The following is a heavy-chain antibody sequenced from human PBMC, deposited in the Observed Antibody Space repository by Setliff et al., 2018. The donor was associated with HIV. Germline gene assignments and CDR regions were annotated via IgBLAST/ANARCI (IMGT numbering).Heavy chain of an antibody. V-gene: IGHV3-49*04. D-gene: IGHD3-9*01. CDR2: IRSKAYGGTT. CDR1: GFTFGDYA. J-gene: IGHJ6*03. CDR3: ARGRFLTVHMDV. Sequence: GGSLRLSCTASGFTFGDYAMSWVRQAPGKGLEWVCFIRSKAYGGTTEYAASVKGRFTISRDDSKNSLYLQMNSLKTEDTAVYYCARGRFLTVHMDVWGKGTTVTVSS.